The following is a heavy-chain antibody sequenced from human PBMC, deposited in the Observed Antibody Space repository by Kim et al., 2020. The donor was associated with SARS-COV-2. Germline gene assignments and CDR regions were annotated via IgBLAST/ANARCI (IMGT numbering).Heavy chain of an antibody. V-gene: IGHV4-39*01. Sequence: SETLSLTCTVSGGSISSSSYYWGWIRQPPGKGLEWIGSIYYSGSTHYNPSLKSRVTISVDTSKNQFSLKLSSVTAADTAVYYCALQRRGVGGIRVSDYWGQGTLVTVSS. CDR2: IYYSGST. D-gene: IGHD3-10*01. J-gene: IGHJ4*02. CDR1: GGSISSSSYY. CDR3: ALQRRGVGGIRVSDY.